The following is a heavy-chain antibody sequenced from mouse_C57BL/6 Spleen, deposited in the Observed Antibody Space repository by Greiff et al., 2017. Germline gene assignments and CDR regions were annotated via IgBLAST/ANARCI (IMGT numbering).Heavy chain of an antibody. CDR2: IYPSDSET. Sequence: VQLQQPGAELVRPGSSVKLSCKASGYTFTSYWMDWEKQRPGQGLEWIGNIYPSDSETHYNQKFKDKATLTVDKSSSTAYMQLSSLTSEDSAVYYCARLYYGYAVDYWGQGTTLTVSS. V-gene: IGHV1-61*01. CDR3: ARLYYGYAVDY. J-gene: IGHJ2*01. CDR1: GYTFTSYW. D-gene: IGHD2-2*01.